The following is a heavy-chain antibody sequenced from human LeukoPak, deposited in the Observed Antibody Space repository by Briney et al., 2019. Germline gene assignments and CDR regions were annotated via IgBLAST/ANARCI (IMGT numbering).Heavy chain of an antibody. J-gene: IGHJ4*02. CDR2: VHYTDSP. D-gene: IGHD3-10*01. V-gene: IGHV4-59*11. CDR1: GGSITTHY. CDR3: ARGRVRGVMGMGY. Sequence: SETLSLTCTASGGSITTHYWSWIRQPPGKGLEWIGYVHYTDSPNFNPSLKSRVTISLDTSKNQFSLKLTSVTAADAAVYYCARGRVRGVMGMGYWGQGTLVTVSS.